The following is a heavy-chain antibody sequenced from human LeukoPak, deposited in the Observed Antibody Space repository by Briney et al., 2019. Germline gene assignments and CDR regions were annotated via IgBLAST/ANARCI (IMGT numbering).Heavy chain of an antibody. J-gene: IGHJ3*02. Sequence: GGSLRLSCAASGFTFSSYGMHWVRQAPGKGLEWVAFIRYDGSNKYYADSVKGRFTISRDNSKNTLYLQRNSLRAEDTAVYYCAGAVTTFRAFDIWGQGTMVTVSS. CDR2: IRYDGSNK. CDR1: GFTFSSYG. V-gene: IGHV3-30*02. CDR3: AGAVTTFRAFDI. D-gene: IGHD4-17*01.